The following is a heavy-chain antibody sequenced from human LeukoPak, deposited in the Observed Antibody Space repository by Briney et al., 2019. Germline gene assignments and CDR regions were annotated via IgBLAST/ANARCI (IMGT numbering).Heavy chain of an antibody. CDR1: GFTVSSNY. CDR3: ARSGPYGGNSPADY. J-gene: IGHJ4*02. CDR2: IYSGGST. D-gene: IGHD4-23*01. V-gene: IGHV3-53*01. Sequence: GGSLRLSCAASGFTVSSNYMSWVRQAPGKGLEWVSVIYSGGSTYYAGSVKGRFTISRDNSKNTLYLQMNSLRAEDTAVYYCARSGPYGGNSPADYWGQGTLVTVSS.